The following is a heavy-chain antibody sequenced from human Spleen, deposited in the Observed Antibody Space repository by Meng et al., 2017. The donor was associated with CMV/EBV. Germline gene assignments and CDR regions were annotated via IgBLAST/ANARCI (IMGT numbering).Heavy chain of an antibody. CDR2: IIPILGIA. CDR3: AKSLPRTTYCSSTSCYPPYYYYGMDV. CDR1: GGTFSSYA. V-gene: IGHV1-69*10. J-gene: IGHJ6*02. D-gene: IGHD2-2*01. Sequence: SVKVSCKASGGTFSSYAISWVRQAPGQGLEWMGGIIPILGIANYAQKFQGRATITADKSTSTAYMELSSLRSEDTAVYYCAKSLPRTTYCSSTSCYPPYYYYGMDVWGQGTTVTVSS.